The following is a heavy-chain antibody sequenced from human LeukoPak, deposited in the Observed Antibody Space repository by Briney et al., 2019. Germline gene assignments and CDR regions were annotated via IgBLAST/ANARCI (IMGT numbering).Heavy chain of an antibody. J-gene: IGHJ3*01. CDR3: ARGLGGSYGAWYDFDF. CDR2: IYYSGST. CDR1: GGSISSYY. Sequence: PSETLSLTCTVSGGSISSYYWSWIRQPPGKGLEWIGYIYYSGSTNYNPSLKSRVTISVDTSKNHFSLKLSSVTAADTAVYYCARGLGGSYGAWYDFDFWGQGTMVTVSS. V-gene: IGHV4-59*08. D-gene: IGHD5-18*01.